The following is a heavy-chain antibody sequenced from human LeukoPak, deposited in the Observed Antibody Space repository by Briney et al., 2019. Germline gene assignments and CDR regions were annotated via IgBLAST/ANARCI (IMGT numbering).Heavy chain of an antibody. CDR2: ISSTTTYI. CDR3: AREGYIYGSSCGYF. D-gene: IGHD5-18*01. CDR1: GFTFNHYA. V-gene: IGHV3-21*01. Sequence: GGSLRLSCAASGFTFNHYAMNWVRQAPGKGLEWVASISSTTTYIYYADSVKGRFTISRDNAKNSVHLQMNSLRAEDTAVYYSAREGYIYGSSCGYFWGQGTLVTVSS. J-gene: IGHJ4*02.